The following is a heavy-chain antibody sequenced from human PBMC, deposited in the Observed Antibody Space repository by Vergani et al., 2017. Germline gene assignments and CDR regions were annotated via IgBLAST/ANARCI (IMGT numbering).Heavy chain of an antibody. J-gene: IGHJ6*03. CDR1: GFRFDQFG. D-gene: IGHD3/OR15-3a*01. CDR3: ARGGLDSFYYFMNV. CDR2: ISFNGLTV. Sequence: EVELVDSGGKVVRPGGSLRLSCVASGFRFDQFGMMWVRQSPGKGPEWVAGISFNGLTVGYSESVEGRFTISIDKRKKSLFLQMSNVRAEDTASYHCARGGLDSFYYFMNVWGNGTTVNVSS. V-gene: IGHV3-20*01.